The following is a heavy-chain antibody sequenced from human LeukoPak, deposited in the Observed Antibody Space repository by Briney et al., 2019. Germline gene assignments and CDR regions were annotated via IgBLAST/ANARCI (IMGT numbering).Heavy chain of an antibody. CDR2: IKSDGSST. J-gene: IGHJ1*01. CDR1: GFSFSSYW. Sequence: GGSLRLSCAASGFSFSSYWMHWVRQAPGKGLVWVARIKSDGSSTDYADYVKGRFTISRDNAKNTLYLQMNSLRAEDTAVYYCAKVEAARPIPQYFQHWGQGTLVTVSS. CDR3: AKVEAARPIPQYFQH. D-gene: IGHD6-6*01. V-gene: IGHV3-74*01.